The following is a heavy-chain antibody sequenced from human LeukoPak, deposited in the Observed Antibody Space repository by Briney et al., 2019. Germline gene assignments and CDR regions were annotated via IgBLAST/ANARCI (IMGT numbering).Heavy chain of an antibody. D-gene: IGHD5-18*01. CDR3: ARVGIQLWLPYYFDY. V-gene: IGHV3-30-3*01. CDR2: ISYDGSNK. Sequence: GSLRLSCAASGFTFSSYAMHWVRQAPGKGLEWVAVISYDGSNKYYADSVKGRFTISRDNSKNTLYLQMNSLRAEDTAVYYCARVGIQLWLPYYFDYWGQGTLVTVSS. J-gene: IGHJ4*02. CDR1: GFTFSSYA.